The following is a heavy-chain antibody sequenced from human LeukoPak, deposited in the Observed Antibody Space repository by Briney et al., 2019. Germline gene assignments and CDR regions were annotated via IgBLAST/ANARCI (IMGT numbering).Heavy chain of an antibody. V-gene: IGHV4-31*03. CDR1: GGSISSGGYY. CDR2: IYYSGST. Sequence: SETLSLTCTVSGGSISSGGYYWSWIRRHPGKGLEWIGYIYYSGSTYYNPSLKSRVTISVDTSKNQFSLKLSSVTAADTAVYYCASLLSPGYCSSTSCQEHWGQGTLVTVSS. D-gene: IGHD2-2*01. J-gene: IGHJ4*02. CDR3: ASLLSPGYCSSTSCQEH.